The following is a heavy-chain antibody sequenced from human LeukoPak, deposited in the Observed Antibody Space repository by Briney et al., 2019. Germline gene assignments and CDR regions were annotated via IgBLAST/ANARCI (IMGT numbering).Heavy chain of an antibody. CDR2: ISGRGFSM. Sequence: SGGSLGLSCAASGFSFNESYMTWNRKAPGQGLEWVAYISGRGFSMNDAESVKGRFTISSDNARNPLYLNRSSLRADDTAVYYSARGKRRFDHWGQGTLVTVSS. V-gene: IGHV3-11*01. CDR1: GFSFNESY. J-gene: IGHJ4*02. CDR3: ARGKRRFDH.